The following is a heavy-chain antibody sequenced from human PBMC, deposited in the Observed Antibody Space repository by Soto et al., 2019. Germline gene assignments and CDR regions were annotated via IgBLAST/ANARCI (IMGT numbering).Heavy chain of an antibody. Sequence: EVQLVESGGGLVKPGGSLRLSCAASGFTFSNAWMSWVRQAPGKGLEWVGRIKSKTDGGTTDYAAPVKGRFTISRDDSKNTLYLQMNSLKTEDTAVYYCTTDETFPRYYDILTGYPHFDYWGQGTLVTVSS. CDR2: IKSKTDGGTT. V-gene: IGHV3-15*01. J-gene: IGHJ4*02. CDR1: GFTFSNAW. D-gene: IGHD3-9*01. CDR3: TTDETFPRYYDILTGYPHFDY.